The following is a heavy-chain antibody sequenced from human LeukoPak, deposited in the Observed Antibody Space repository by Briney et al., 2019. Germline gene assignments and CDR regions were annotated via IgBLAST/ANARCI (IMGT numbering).Heavy chain of an antibody. J-gene: IGHJ4*02. Sequence: PGGSLRLSCTASGFVFSNSWMSWVRQAPGKGLEWAANMKQDGREKYYVDSVKGRFTVSRDNAKNSLYLQMNSLRAEDTAVYYCATGGGTGRYGFPFDCWGQGTLVTVSS. D-gene: IGHD6-19*01. CDR1: GFVFSNSW. CDR3: ATGGGTGRYGFPFDC. CDR2: MKQDGREK. V-gene: IGHV3-7*01.